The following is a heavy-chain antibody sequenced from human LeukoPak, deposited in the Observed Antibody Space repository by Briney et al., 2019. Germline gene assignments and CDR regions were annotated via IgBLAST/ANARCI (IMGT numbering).Heavy chain of an antibody. J-gene: IGHJ5*02. CDR2: IIPIFGIA. D-gene: IGHD3-10*01. V-gene: IGHV1-69*04. CDR3: ARSGTGSHSNWFDP. CDR1: GGTFSSYA. Sequence: SVKVSCKASGGTFSSYAISWVRQVPGQGLEWMGRIIPIFGIANYAQKFQGRVTITADKSTSTAYMELSSLRSEDTAVYYCARSGTGSHSNWFDPWGQGTLVTVSS.